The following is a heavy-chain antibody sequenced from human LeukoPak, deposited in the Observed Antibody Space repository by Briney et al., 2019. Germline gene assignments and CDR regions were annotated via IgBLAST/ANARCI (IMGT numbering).Heavy chain of an antibody. V-gene: IGHV3-23*01. CDR2: ISGSGGTT. Sequence: PGVALRLSCAASGFTFSDYYMSWIRQAPGKGMEWVSAISGSGGTTNYADSVKGRLTISRDNSQNTLYLQMNSLRAEDTAVYYCAKRTPYSSGSYYFDYWGQGTLVTV. D-gene: IGHD3-22*01. CDR1: GFTFSDYY. J-gene: IGHJ4*02. CDR3: AKRTPYSSGSYYFDY.